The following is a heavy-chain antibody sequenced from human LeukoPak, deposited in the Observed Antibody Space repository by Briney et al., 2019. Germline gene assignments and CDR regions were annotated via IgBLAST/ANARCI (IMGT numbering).Heavy chain of an antibody. V-gene: IGHV4-4*02. CDR1: GGSISSSNW. Sequence: SETLSLTCAVSGGSISSSNWWSWVRQPPGKGLEWIGEIYRSGSTNYNPSLKSRVTISIDKSKNQFSLKLSSVTAADTAVYYCARRLFSSSWCDYWGQGTLVTVSS. J-gene: IGHJ4*02. CDR3: ARRLFSSSWCDY. D-gene: IGHD6-13*01. CDR2: IYRSGST.